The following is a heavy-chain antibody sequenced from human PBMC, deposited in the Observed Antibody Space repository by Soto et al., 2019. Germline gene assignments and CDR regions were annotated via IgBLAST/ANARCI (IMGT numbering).Heavy chain of an antibody. Sequence: QVQLQESGPGLVKPSQTLSLTCTVSGGSIRGGDYYWSWIRQHPGKGLEWIGYIFYSGNSFYNPSLKSGVTISVELSQKQCSLQLSSVTAADTAINYCARLSSLSYNSDYGGYYFDYWGQGTLVFVSS. CDR2: IFYSGNS. D-gene: IGHD3-16*01. CDR3: ARLSSLSYNSDYGGYYFDY. CDR1: GGSIRGGDYY. J-gene: IGHJ4*02. V-gene: IGHV4-31*03.